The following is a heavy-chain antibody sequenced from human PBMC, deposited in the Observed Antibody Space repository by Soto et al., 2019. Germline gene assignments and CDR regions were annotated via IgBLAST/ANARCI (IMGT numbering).Heavy chain of an antibody. CDR3: ARRGVTDFYVSSSPTPSDAFDM. Sequence: GESLKISCKGSGYSFAAYWIGWVRQMPGKGLEWMGIIYPGDSDTRYRQSFQGQVSISADKSISTAYLQWSSLKASDTAMYYCARRGVTDFYVSSSPTPSDAFDMWGQGTMVTVSS. V-gene: IGHV5-51*01. J-gene: IGHJ3*02. D-gene: IGHD3-22*01. CDR1: GYSFAAYW. CDR2: IYPGDSDT.